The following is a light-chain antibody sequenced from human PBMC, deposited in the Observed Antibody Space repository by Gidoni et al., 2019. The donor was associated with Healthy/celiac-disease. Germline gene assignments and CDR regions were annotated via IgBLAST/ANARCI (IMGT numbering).Light chain of an antibody. CDR3: SSYTSSSTPV. J-gene: IGLJ3*02. CDR2: DVS. V-gene: IGLV2-14*03. CDR1: SSDVGGYNY. Sequence: QSALTPPASVSGSPRQSITIPCTGTSSDVGGYNYVSWYQQHPGKAPKLMIYDVSNRPSGVSKRFSGSKSGNTASLTISGLQAEDEADYYCSSYTSSSTPVFGGGTKLTVL.